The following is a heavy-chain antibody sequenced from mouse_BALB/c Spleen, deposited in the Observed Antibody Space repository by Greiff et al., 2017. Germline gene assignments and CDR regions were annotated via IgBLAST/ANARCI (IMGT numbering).Heavy chain of an antibody. CDR2: ISYSGST. Sequence: EVQLQQSGPGLVKPSQSLSLTCTVTGYSITSDYAWNWIRQFPGNKLEWMGYISYSGSTSYNPSLKSRISITRDTSKNQFFLQLNSVTTEDTATYYCADGYHWGQGTTLTVSS. J-gene: IGHJ2*01. CDR1: GYSITSDYA. CDR3: ADGYH. V-gene: IGHV3-2*02. D-gene: IGHD2-3*01.